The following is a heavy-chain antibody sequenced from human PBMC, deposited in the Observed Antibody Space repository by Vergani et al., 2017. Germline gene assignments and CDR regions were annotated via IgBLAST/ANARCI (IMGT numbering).Heavy chain of an antibody. V-gene: IGHV3-9*01. CDR3: ARVCCSYYDFWSGYSHYYYYMDV. J-gene: IGHJ6*03. CDR2: ISWNSGAV. Sequence: EVDLVESGGGLAQPGGSLRLSCEASGITFWKFGMHWVRQGPGKGLEWVSGISWNSGAVDYADSVRGRFTISRDNAKNSLYLQMNSLKTEDTAVYYCARVCCSYYDFWSGYSHYYYYMDVWGKGTTVTVSS. D-gene: IGHD3-3*01. CDR1: GITFWKFG.